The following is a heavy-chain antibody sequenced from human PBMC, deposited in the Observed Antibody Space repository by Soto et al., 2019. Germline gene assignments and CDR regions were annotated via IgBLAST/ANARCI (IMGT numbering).Heavy chain of an antibody. J-gene: IGHJ4*02. CDR2: ISGSGGST. D-gene: IGHD3-22*01. CDR1: GFTFSSYA. Sequence: PGGSLRLSCAASGFTFSSYAMSWVRQAPGKGLEWVSAISGSGGSTYYADSVKGRFTISRDNSKNTLYLQMNSLRAEDTVVYYCAKERYYYDSSGYSCPYFDYWGQGTLVTVSS. V-gene: IGHV3-23*01. CDR3: AKERYYYDSSGYSCPYFDY.